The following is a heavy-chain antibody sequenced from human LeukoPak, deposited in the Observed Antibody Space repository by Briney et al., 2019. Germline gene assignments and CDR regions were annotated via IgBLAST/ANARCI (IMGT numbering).Heavy chain of an antibody. V-gene: IGHV4-38-2*01. CDR2: LYHSGST. D-gene: IGHD2-8*01. CDR1: GYSISSGYY. CDR3: ARQGCTNGVCYGFDY. Sequence: PSETLSLTCAVSGYSISSGYYWGWIRQPPGKGVEGIGRLYHSGSTYYNPSLKSRVTISVDTSKNQFSLKLSSVTAADTAVYYCARQGCTNGVCYGFDYWGQGTLVTVSS. J-gene: IGHJ4*02.